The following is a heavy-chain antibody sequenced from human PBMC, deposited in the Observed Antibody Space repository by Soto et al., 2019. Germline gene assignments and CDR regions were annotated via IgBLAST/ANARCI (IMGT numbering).Heavy chain of an antibody. CDR1: GGTFSSYA. CDR3: VRDSPIGSTFSGYDGIDY. V-gene: IGHV1-69*06. CDR2: IIPIFGTA. J-gene: IGHJ4*01. D-gene: IGHD5-12*01. Sequence: SVKVSCKASGGTFSSYAISWVRQAPGQGLEWMGGIIPIFGTANYAQKFQGRVTITADKSTSTAYMELNSLRSEDTAVYYCVRDSPIGSTFSGYDGIDYWG.